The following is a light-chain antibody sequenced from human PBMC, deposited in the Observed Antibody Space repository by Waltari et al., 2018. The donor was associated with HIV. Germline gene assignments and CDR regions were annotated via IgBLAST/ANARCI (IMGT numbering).Light chain of an antibody. V-gene: IGKV3-15*01. CDR3: QQYNNWPLT. Sequence: EIVMTQSPATLSVSPGERATLSCRASQSVSSNLALYQQKPGQAPRLLIYGASTRATGIPARFSGSGSETEFTLTISRLQSEDFAVYYCQQYNNWPLTFGGGTKVEIK. J-gene: IGKJ4*01. CDR1: QSVSSN. CDR2: GAS.